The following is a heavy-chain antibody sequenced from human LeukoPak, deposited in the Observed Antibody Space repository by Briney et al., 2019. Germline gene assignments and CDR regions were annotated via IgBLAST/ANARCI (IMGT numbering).Heavy chain of an antibody. Sequence: GASVKVSCKASGYTFTTYGISWVRQAPEQGLEWMGWISTYNGNTHYAQKFQGRVTITTDTSTSTAYMELRSLRSDDTAVYYCARDPTEDFWSGFHSYFDFWGQGTLVTVSS. CDR2: ISTYNGNT. J-gene: IGHJ4*02. V-gene: IGHV1-18*01. CDR1: GYTFTTYG. CDR3: ARDPTEDFWSGFHSYFDF. D-gene: IGHD3-3*01.